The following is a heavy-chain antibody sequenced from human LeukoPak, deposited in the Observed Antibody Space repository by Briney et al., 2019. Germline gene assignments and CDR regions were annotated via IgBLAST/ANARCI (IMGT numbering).Heavy chain of an antibody. CDR1: GYTFTSYG. Sequence: GASVKVSCKASGYTFTSYGISWVRQAPGQGLEWMGWISAYNGNTNYAQKLQGRVTMTTDTSTSTAYMELRSLRSDGTAVYYCARDRRGQWELLYDAFDIWGQGTMVTVSS. V-gene: IGHV1-18*01. D-gene: IGHD1-26*01. CDR3: ARDRRGQWELLYDAFDI. CDR2: ISAYNGNT. J-gene: IGHJ3*02.